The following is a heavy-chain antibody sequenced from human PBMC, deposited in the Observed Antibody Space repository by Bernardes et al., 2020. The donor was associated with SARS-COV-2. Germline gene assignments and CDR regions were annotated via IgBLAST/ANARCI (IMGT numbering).Heavy chain of an antibody. CDR1: GGSISSGCHY. V-gene: IGHV4-61*09. CDR2: ISTSGST. J-gene: IGHJ4*02. Sequence: SETLSLTCTVSGGSISSGCHYWRRLRQPAGMGLDWFGHISTSGSTSYNPSLKSRVTISLDTSQNRFSLNLSSVTAADTAVYYCVRATGYWGQGALVTVSS. CDR3: VRATGY. D-gene: IGHD2-8*02.